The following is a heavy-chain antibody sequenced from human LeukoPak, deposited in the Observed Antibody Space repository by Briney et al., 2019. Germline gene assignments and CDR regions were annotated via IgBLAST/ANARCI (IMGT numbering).Heavy chain of an antibody. D-gene: IGHD3-9*01. J-gene: IGHJ5*02. CDR3: ATQREAKYYDILTGYPYNWFDP. CDR2: ISYDGSKK. CDR1: GFTFSGYP. V-gene: IGHV3-30-3*01. Sequence: PGKSLRLSCAASGFTFSGYPIHWVRQAPGKGLEWVAVISYDGSKKYYADSVKGRFTISRDNSKNTLYLQMNSLRSEDTAVYYCATQREAKYYDILTGYPYNWFDPWGQGTLVTVSS.